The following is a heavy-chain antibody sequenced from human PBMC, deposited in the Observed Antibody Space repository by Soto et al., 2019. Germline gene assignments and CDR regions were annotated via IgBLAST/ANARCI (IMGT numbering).Heavy chain of an antibody. V-gene: IGHV1-8*01. Sequence: GASVKVSCKASGYTFTSYDINWVRQATGQGLEWMGWMNPNSGNTGYAQKFQGRVTMTRDTSISTAYMELSSLRSEDTAVYYCARTNIVATIRYYYYYMDVWGKGTTVTVSS. CDR1: GYTFTSYD. CDR2: MNPNSGNT. D-gene: IGHD5-12*01. CDR3: ARTNIVATIRYYYYYMDV. J-gene: IGHJ6*03.